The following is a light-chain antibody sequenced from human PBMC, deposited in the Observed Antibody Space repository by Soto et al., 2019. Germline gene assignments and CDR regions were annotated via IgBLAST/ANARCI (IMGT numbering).Light chain of an antibody. CDR2: WAS. CDR3: QQYYSPWT. Sequence: DIVMTQSPDSLAVSLGERATINCKSSQSVLYSSNNKNYLAWYQQKPGQPPKLLIYWASTGDSGVPDRFSGSGSGTDFTLTISSLQAEDVAVYYCQQYYSPWTFGQGTKVELK. V-gene: IGKV4-1*01. CDR1: QSVLYSSNNKNY. J-gene: IGKJ1*01.